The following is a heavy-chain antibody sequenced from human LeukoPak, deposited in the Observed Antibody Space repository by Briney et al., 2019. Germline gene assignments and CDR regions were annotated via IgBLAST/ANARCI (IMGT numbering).Heavy chain of an antibody. D-gene: IGHD2-2*01. CDR2: IYPGDSDT. J-gene: IGHJ6*02. V-gene: IGHV5-51*01. CDR3: AREPPGYCSSTSCSPSYGMDV. CDR1: GYSFTSYW. Sequence: GESLQISCKGSGYSFTSYWIGWVRQMPGKGLEWMGIIYPGDSDTRYSPSFQGQVTISADKSISTAYLQWSSLKASDTAMYYCAREPPGYCSSTSCSPSYGMDVWGQGTTVTVSS.